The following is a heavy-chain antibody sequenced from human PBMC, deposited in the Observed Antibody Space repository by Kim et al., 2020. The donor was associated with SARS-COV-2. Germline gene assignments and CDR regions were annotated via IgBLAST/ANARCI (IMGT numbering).Heavy chain of an antibody. Sequence: ASVKVSCKASGYTFTSYGISWVRQAPGQGLEWMGWISAYNGNTNYAQKLQGRVTMTTDTSTSTAYMELRSLRSDDTAVYYCARLMGTTFDYYYYYMDVWGKGTTVTVSS. V-gene: IGHV1-18*01. CDR1: GYTFTSYG. CDR3: ARLMGTTFDYYYYYMDV. D-gene: IGHD1-7*01. J-gene: IGHJ6*03. CDR2: ISAYNGNT.